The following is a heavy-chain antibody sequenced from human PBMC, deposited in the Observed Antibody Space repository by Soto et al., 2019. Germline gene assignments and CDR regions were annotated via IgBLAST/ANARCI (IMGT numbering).Heavy chain of an antibody. CDR1: GFSLSNARMG. CDR3: ARIFPPEDYYDSRHN. D-gene: IGHD3-22*01. J-gene: IGHJ4*02. Sequence: QVTLKESGPVLVQPTETLTLTCTVSGFSLSNARMGVSWIRQPPGKALEWLAHIFSNGEKSYSTSLKSRLTISKDISTSQVVLIMTNMDPVDTATYYCARIFPPEDYYDSRHNWGQGTLVTVSS. CDR2: IFSNGEK. V-gene: IGHV2-26*01.